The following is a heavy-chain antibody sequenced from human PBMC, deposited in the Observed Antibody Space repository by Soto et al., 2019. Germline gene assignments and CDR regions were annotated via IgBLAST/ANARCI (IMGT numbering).Heavy chain of an antibody. J-gene: IGHJ5*02. D-gene: IGHD2-2*01. CDR3: ARDMSRDIVVVPAALWFDP. CDR1: GYTFTSYA. Sequence: ASVKVSCKASGYTFTSYAMHWVRQAPGQRLEWMGGINAIYGKTKYAQKFQGRVTITADESTSTAYMELSSLRFEDTAVYYCARDMSRDIVVVPAALWFDPWGQGTLVTVSS. CDR2: INAIYGKT. V-gene: IGHV1-3*01.